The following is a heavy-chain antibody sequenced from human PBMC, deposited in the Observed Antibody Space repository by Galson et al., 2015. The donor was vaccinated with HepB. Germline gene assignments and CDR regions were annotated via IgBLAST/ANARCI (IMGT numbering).Heavy chain of an antibody. V-gene: IGHV3-11*06. CDR3: ARVLGAAQLYFDL. J-gene: IGHJ2*01. Sequence: SLRLSCAASGFTFSDYYMSWIRQAPGKGLEWVSYISSSSSYTNYADSVKGRFTISRDNAKNSLYLQMNSLRAQDTAVYYCARVLGAAQLYFDLWGRGTLVTVSS. D-gene: IGHD6-13*01. CDR1: GFTFSDYY. CDR2: ISSSSSYT.